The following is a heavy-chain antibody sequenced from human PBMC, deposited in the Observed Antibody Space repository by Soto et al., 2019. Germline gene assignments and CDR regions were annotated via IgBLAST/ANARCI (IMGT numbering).Heavy chain of an antibody. CDR1: GFTFIAYD. CDR3: GSLPQGYYDSSGRLVDY. Sequence: GGSLRLSGASSGFTFIAYDRSWIRHAPGKGLEWVAYISAGGSDIYYGDSVKGRFNVSRDNTKKSLYLQMSNLRADDTAIYYCGSLPQGYYDSSGRLVDYWGHGTLVTVSS. J-gene: IGHJ4*01. CDR2: ISAGGSDI. D-gene: IGHD3-22*01. V-gene: IGHV3-11*01.